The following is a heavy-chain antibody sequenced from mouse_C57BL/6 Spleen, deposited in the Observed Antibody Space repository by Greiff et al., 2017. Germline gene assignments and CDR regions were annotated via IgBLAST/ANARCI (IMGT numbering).Heavy chain of an antibody. V-gene: IGHV1-55*01. CDR3: ARWDYYSNLYYFDY. CDR1: GYTFTSYW. J-gene: IGHJ2*01. D-gene: IGHD2-5*01. Sequence: QVQLQQSGAELVKPGASVKMSCKASGYTFTSYWITWVKQRPGQGLEWIGDIYPGSGSTNYNEKFKSKATLTVDTSSSTAYMQLSSLTSEDSAAYYCARWDYYSNLYYFDYWGQGTTLTVSS. CDR2: IYPGSGST.